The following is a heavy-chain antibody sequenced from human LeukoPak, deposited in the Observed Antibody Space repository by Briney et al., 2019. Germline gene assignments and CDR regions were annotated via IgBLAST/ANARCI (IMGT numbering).Heavy chain of an antibody. D-gene: IGHD5-24*01. CDR1: GFTFSSYG. CDR3: ARHARRDGYNWNAFDI. Sequence: GGSLRLSCAASGFTFSSYGMHWVRQAPGKGLEWVAFIRYDGSNKYYADSVKGRFTISRDNSKNTLYLQMNSLRAEDTAVYYCARHARRDGYNWNAFDIWGQGTMVTVSS. CDR2: IRYDGSNK. V-gene: IGHV3-30*02. J-gene: IGHJ3*02.